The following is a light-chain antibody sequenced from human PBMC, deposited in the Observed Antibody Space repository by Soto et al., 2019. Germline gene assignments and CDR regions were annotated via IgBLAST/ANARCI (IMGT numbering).Light chain of an antibody. Sequence: EIVLTQSPGTLSLSAGERATLSCRASQTISSNYLAWYQQKPGQAPRLPIFGASYRATGIPDRFSGSGSGTDFTLTISRLEPEDFAVDYCQQYRSSPPEFTFGPGTKVDIK. CDR1: QTISSNY. V-gene: IGKV3-20*01. CDR3: QQYRSSPPEFT. J-gene: IGKJ3*01. CDR2: GAS.